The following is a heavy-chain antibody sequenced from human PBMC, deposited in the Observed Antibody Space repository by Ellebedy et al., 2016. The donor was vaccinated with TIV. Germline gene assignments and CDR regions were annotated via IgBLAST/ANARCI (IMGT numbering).Heavy chain of an antibody. Sequence: PGGSLRLSCAASGFALSDYNMNWVRQAPGKRLEWISFISSSGGTIYYADSVKGRFTISKDNAKSSLYLQMSNLRDEDTAVYFCARSSPCDWLFLYWGLGTLVTVSS. D-gene: IGHD3-9*01. CDR2: ISSSGGTI. CDR3: ARSSPCDWLFLY. CDR1: GFALSDYN. J-gene: IGHJ4*02. V-gene: IGHV3-48*02.